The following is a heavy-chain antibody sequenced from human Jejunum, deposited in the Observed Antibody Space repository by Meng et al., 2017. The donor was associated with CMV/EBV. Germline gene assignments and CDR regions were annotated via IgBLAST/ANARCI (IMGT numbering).Heavy chain of an antibody. V-gene: IGHV3-30-3*01. Sequence: SGFIFSSYTMHWVRQAPGKGLEWVSLISYDGSTKYYADSVKGRFTFSRDNSKSTLHLQMNSLRAEDTAVYYCAREGLRGVDAFDIWGQGTMVTVSS. CDR3: AREGLRGVDAFDI. CDR1: GFIFSSYT. D-gene: IGHD3-10*01. J-gene: IGHJ3*02. CDR2: ISYDGSTK.